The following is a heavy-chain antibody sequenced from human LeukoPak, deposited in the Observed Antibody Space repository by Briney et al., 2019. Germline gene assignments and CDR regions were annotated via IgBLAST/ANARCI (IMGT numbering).Heavy chain of an antibody. D-gene: IGHD4-23*01. Sequence: GGSLRLSCAASGLIFNKHWISWVRQAPGEGLEWVAKINQDGSEKYYVDSVKGRFTIPRANAKNTVHLQMNRLRPEDTPVNYCAKSSDGGAPLFDYWGQGTVVTVSS. V-gene: IGHV3-7*01. CDR1: GLIFNKHW. CDR2: INQDGSEK. J-gene: IGHJ4*02. CDR3: AKSSDGGAPLFDY.